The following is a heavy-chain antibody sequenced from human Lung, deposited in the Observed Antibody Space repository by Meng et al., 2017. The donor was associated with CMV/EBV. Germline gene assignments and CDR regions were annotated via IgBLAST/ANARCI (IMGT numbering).Heavy chain of an antibody. CDR1: GFTLSDSN. D-gene: IGHD2-21*01. Sequence: EVRRVESGGGRGKPGGSLRLSFAASGFTLSDSNMNWVRQAPGKGLEWVSSISSGSTSIYYADSVKGRFTISRDNAKNSLYLQMNSLRAEDTALYYCATDKGEGFDPWGQGTLVTVSS. CDR2: ISSGSTSI. CDR3: ATDKGEGFDP. J-gene: IGHJ5*02. V-gene: IGHV3-21*01.